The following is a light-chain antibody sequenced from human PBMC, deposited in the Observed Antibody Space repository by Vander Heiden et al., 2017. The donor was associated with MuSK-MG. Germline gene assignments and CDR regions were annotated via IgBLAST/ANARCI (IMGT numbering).Light chain of an antibody. CDR1: QSLLHRLNNNSY. CDR2: WAS. J-gene: IGKJ4*01. V-gene: IGKV4-1*01. CDR3: QQDDRNPYT. Sequence: DILVTHSPDCLAVSLAETATINCRSSQSLLHRLNNNSYLAWFQQKPGQPPKLLIYWASTRESGVPDRFSGSGSGTDFTLTISGLQAEDVADYYCQQDDRNPYTFGGGTKVEIK.